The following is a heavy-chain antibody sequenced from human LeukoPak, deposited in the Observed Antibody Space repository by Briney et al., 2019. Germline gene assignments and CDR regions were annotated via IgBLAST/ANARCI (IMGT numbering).Heavy chain of an antibody. CDR2: IYSGGST. CDR1: GFTLSSNY. D-gene: IGHD2-21*02. V-gene: IGHV3-53*04. CDR3: ATNTRPYCGGDCYVDY. J-gene: IGHJ4*02. Sequence: GGSLRLSCAASGFTLSSNYMSWVRQAPGKGLEWVSVIYSGGSTYYADSVKGRFTISRHNSKNTLYLQMNSLRAEDTAVYYCATNTRPYCGGDCYVDYWGQGTLVTVSS.